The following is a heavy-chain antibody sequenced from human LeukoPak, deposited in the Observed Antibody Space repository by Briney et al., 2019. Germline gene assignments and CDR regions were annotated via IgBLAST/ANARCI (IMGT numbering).Heavy chain of an antibody. Sequence: GGSLRLSCAASGFTFDDYGMSWVRQAPGKGLEWVSGINWNGGSTGYADSVKGRLTISRDNAKNSLYLQMNSLRAEDTALYYCARARWIQLWLSGFDYWGQGTLVTVSS. D-gene: IGHD5-18*01. CDR1: GFTFDDYG. J-gene: IGHJ4*02. CDR2: INWNGGST. V-gene: IGHV3-20*04. CDR3: ARARWIQLWLSGFDY.